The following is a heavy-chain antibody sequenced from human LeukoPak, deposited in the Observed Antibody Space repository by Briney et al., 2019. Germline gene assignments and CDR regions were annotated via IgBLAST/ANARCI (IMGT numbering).Heavy chain of an antibody. CDR3: ARVITGYYDSSGYYYVLDY. CDR1: GDSISTYY. Sequence: SETLSRTCTVSGDSISTYYWSWIRQPPGKGLEWIGYIDYSGSTAYNPSLNGRVAVSLDASKNQFSLKLSSVTAADTAVYYCARVITGYYDSSGYYYVLDYWGQGTLVTVSS. D-gene: IGHD3-22*01. CDR2: IDYSGST. J-gene: IGHJ4*02. V-gene: IGHV4-59*12.